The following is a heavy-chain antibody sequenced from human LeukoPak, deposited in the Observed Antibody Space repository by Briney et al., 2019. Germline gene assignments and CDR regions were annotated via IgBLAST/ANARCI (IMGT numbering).Heavy chain of an antibody. Sequence: GGSLRLSCAASGFIFSSYSMSWVRQAPGKGLEWVSSISSGRSYIYYADSVTGRFTISRDSSKNTLYLQMNSLRAEDTAVYYCARDSLGMSTLDSWGQGTLVTVSS. CDR3: ARDSLGMSTLDS. CDR2: ISSGRSYI. CDR1: GFIFSSYS. J-gene: IGHJ4*02. D-gene: IGHD5/OR15-5a*01. V-gene: IGHV3-21*04.